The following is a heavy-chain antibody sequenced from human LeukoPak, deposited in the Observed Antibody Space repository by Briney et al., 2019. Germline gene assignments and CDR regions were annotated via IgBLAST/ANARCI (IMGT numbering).Heavy chain of an antibody. V-gene: IGHV3-13*01. CDR3: ARSRVGLYYYYGMDV. D-gene: IGHD2-2*01. CDR1: GFTFSSYD. CDR2: IGTAGDT. J-gene: IGHJ6*02. Sequence: GSLRLSCAASGFTFSSYDMHWVRQATGKGLEWVSAIGTAGDTYYPGSVKGRFTISRENAKNSLYLQMNSLRAEDTAVYYCARSRVGLYYYYGMDVWGQGTTVTVSS.